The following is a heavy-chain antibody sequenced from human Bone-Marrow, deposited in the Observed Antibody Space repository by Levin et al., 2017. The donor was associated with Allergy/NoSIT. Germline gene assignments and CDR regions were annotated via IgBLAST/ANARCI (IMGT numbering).Heavy chain of an antibody. CDR3: AREFYGFWAGYYLDY. J-gene: IGHJ4*02. CDR2: VNRDSSRT. V-gene: IGHV3-74*01. D-gene: IGHD3/OR15-3a*01. Sequence: GESLKISCAASGFKFSSYWMHWVRQAPGKGLEWISRVNRDSSRTHYADSVKGRFTISRDNAKNTLYLQMNSLRVEDTAVYYCAREFYGFWAGYYLDYWGQGIPVTVSS. CDR1: GFKFSSYW.